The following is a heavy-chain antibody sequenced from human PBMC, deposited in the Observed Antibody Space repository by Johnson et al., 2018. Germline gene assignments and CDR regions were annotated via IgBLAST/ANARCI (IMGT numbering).Heavy chain of an antibody. J-gene: IGHJ3*02. D-gene: IGHD1-26*01. CDR1: GGSISNYY. CDR2: IYYSGST. V-gene: IGHV4-59*01. CDR3: ARDIMGVGATHDALDI. Sequence: QVQLQESGPGLVKPSETLSLTCTVSGGSISNYYWSWIRQPPGKGLEWIGNIYYSGSTNYNHPLKSRVTISVDTSKNQFSLKTSSETAADPAVNYCARDIMGVGATHDALDIWGQGTMVTVSS.